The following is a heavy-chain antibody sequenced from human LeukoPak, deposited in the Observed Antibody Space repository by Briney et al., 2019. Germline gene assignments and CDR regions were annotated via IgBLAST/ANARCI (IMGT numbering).Heavy chain of an antibody. D-gene: IGHD3-3*01. V-gene: IGHV1-18*01. CDR2: ISAYNGNT. CDR3: ARVDYDFWSGHNWFDP. Sequence: ASVKVSFKASGYTFTSYGISWVRQAPGQGLEWMGWISAYNGNTNYAQKLQGRVTMTTDTSTSTAYMELRSLRSDDTAVYYCARVDYDFWSGHNWFDPWGQGTLVTVSS. J-gene: IGHJ5*02. CDR1: GYTFTSYG.